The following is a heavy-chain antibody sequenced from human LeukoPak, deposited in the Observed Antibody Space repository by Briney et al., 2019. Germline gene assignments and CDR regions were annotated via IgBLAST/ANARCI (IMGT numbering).Heavy chain of an antibody. CDR3: ARAEYVRWLVPGGRKLNWFDP. D-gene: IGHD6-19*01. CDR1: GGSISSGDYY. V-gene: IGHV4-30-4*01. CDR2: FYYSGST. Sequence: AQTLSLTCIVSGGSISSGDYYWSWIREPPGKGLEWTGYFYYSGSTYYNQSLDSRVTISVDRSKNQFSLRLSAVTAADASVDYCARAEYVRWLVPGGRKLNWFDPWGQGTLVTVSS. J-gene: IGHJ5*02.